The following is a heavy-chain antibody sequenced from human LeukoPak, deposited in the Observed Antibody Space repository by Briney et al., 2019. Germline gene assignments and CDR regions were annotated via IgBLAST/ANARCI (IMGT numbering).Heavy chain of an antibody. Sequence: SETLSLTCTVSGGSISSSSYYWGWIRQPPGKGLEWIGSIYYSGSTYYNPPLKSRVTISVDTSKNQFSLKLSSVTAADTAVYYCASHLLMVYAMAQDAFDIWAKGQWSPSLQ. CDR2: IYYSGST. D-gene: IGHD2-8*01. V-gene: IGHV4-39*01. CDR1: GGSISSSSYY. CDR3: ASHLLMVYAMAQDAFDI. J-gene: IGHJ3*02.